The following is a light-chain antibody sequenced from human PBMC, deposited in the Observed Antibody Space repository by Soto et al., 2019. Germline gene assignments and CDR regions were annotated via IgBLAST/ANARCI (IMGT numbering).Light chain of an antibody. Sequence: DIQMTQSPSTLPASVGDRVTITCRASQSISHWLAWYQQKPGTAPKLLIYHASTLESGVPSRFSGSGSGTEFTLTISSLQPDDFATYYCQQYMSYSFGQGTKVEIK. J-gene: IGKJ1*01. CDR1: QSISHW. CDR2: HAS. CDR3: QQYMSYS. V-gene: IGKV1-5*01.